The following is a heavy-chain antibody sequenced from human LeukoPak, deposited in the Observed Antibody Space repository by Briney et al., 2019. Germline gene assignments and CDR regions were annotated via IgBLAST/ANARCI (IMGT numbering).Heavy chain of an antibody. CDR3: AREGGFYRPLDY. J-gene: IGHJ4*02. CDR1: GGSVSSTNW. CDR2: VHLDGRT. Sequence: SETLSLTCGVAGGSVSSTNWWTWIRQPPGKGLEGIGEVHLDGRTNFNPSLKSRLTMSVDLSENHVSLKLTSVTAADTAVYYCAREGGFYRPLDYSGQGTLVTVSS. V-gene: IGHV4-4*02. D-gene: IGHD6-25*01.